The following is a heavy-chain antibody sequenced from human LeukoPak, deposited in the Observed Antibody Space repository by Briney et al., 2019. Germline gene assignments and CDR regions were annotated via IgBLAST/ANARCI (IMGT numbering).Heavy chain of an antibody. J-gene: IGHJ4*02. V-gene: IGHV6-1*01. CDR3: TRGYSLDF. D-gene: IGHD2-15*01. CDR1: GDSISSNTTA. Sequence: SQTLSLTCAISGDSISSNTTAWNWIRQSPSRGLEWLGRTYFRSKWYNEYAVSLKSRITINPDTSKNQFSLHLNSVTPEDTAVYFCTRGYSLDFWGQGTLVTVSS. CDR2: TYFRSKWYN.